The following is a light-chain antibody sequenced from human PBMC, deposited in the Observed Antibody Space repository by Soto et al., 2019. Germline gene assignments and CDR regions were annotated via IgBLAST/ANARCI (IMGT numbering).Light chain of an antibody. Sequence: DIQMTQSPSTLSASVGDRVTITCRASQSLTIYLAWYQQKPGKAPKLLIYDVSNLESGVPSRFSGSGSGTEFTLTISGLQPDDFATYYCQQYNTYGLTFGGGTKVEIK. CDR2: DVS. J-gene: IGKJ4*01. CDR1: QSLTIY. V-gene: IGKV1-5*01. CDR3: QQYNTYGLT.